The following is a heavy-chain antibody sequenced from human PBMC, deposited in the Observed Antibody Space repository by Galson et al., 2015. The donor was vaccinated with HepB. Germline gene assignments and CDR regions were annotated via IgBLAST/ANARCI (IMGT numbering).Heavy chain of an antibody. Sequence: SLRLSCAASGFTFSSYDMNWVRQAPGKGLEWVSYISSSGSTIYYADSVEGRFTISRDNAKNSLYLQMNSLRAEDTAVYYCAREYPYDILTGYHSYYYYGMDVWGQGTTVIVS. D-gene: IGHD3-9*01. J-gene: IGHJ6*02. CDR2: ISSSGSTI. CDR3: AREYPYDILTGYHSYYYYGMDV. CDR1: GFTFSSYD. V-gene: IGHV3-48*03.